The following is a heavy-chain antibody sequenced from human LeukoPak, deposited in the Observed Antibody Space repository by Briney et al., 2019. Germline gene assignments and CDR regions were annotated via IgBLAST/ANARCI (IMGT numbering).Heavy chain of an antibody. CDR3: ARDHHSGDHFDF. Sequence: PGGSLRLSCAASGFSFSSYSLNWVRQAPGKGLEWVSSISPSATCIYYADSVKGRFTISRDNARNSLYLQINSLRVEDTAVYYCARDHHSGDHFDFWGQGTLVTVSS. V-gene: IGHV3-21*01. CDR2: ISPSATCI. D-gene: IGHD6-25*01. CDR1: GFSFSSYS. J-gene: IGHJ4*02.